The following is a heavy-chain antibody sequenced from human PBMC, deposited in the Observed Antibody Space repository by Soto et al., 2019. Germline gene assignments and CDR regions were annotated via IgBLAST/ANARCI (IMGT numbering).Heavy chain of an antibody. D-gene: IGHD3-22*01. V-gene: IGHV1-69*01. CDR2: IIPIFGTA. CDR3: ARDGIDYYDSSGYYRYNWFDP. CDR1: GGTFSSYA. Sequence: QVQLVQSGAEVKKPGSSVKVSCKASGGTFSSYAISWVRQAPGQGLEWMGGIIPIFGTANYAQKFQGRVTITADESTSTAYMVLSSLRSEDTAVYYCARDGIDYYDSSGYYRYNWFDPWGQGTLVTVSS. J-gene: IGHJ5*02.